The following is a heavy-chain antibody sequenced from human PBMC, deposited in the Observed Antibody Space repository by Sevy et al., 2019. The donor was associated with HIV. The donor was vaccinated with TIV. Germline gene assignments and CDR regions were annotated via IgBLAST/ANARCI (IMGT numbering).Heavy chain of an antibody. V-gene: IGHV3-30*18. CDR3: AKDLRYYDSSGGGDY. Sequence: GGSLRLSCAASGFTFSSYGMHWVRQAPGKGLEWVAVISYDGSNKYYADSVKGRFTISRDNSKNTRYLQMNSLRAEDTAVYYCAKDLRYYDSSGGGDYWGQGPLVTVSS. CDR2: ISYDGSNK. D-gene: IGHD3-22*01. J-gene: IGHJ4*02. CDR1: GFTFSSYG.